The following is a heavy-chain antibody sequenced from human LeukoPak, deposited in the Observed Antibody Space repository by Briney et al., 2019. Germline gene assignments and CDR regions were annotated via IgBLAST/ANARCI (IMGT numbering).Heavy chain of an antibody. Sequence: SETLSLTCAAYGGSFSGYYWSWIRQPPGKGLEWIGEINHSGSTNYNPSLKSRVTISVDTSKNQFSLKLSSVTAADTAVYYCAREGHYDFWSGYLGWGQGTLVTVSS. D-gene: IGHD3-3*01. CDR2: INHSGST. J-gene: IGHJ4*02. CDR3: AREGHYDFWSGYLG. CDR1: GGSFSGYY. V-gene: IGHV4-34*01.